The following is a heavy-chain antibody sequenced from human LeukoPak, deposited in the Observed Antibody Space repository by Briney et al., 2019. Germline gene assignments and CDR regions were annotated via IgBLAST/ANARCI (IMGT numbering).Heavy chain of an antibody. J-gene: IGHJ4*02. CDR2: IKHDGSEK. CDR3: VTFGVLIN. Sequence: GGSLRLSCAASGFIFTNYFMSWVRQAPGKGLEWVASIKHDGSEKYYVDSVRGRFTISRDNTMNSLYLQMSSLRAEDTAVYYCVTFGVLINWGQGTLVTVSS. D-gene: IGHD3-3*01. V-gene: IGHV3-7*01. CDR1: GFIFTNYF.